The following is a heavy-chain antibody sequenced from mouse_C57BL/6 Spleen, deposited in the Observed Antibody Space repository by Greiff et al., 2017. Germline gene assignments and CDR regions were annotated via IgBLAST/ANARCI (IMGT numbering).Heavy chain of an antibody. D-gene: IGHD4-1*01. J-gene: IGHJ1*03. CDR3: APNWDVHFDV. Sequence: VQLQQSGAELVKPGASVKLSCTASGFNIKDYYMHWVKQRTEQGLEWIGRIDPEDGETKYAPKFPGKATITADTSSNTAYLQLSSLTSEDTAVYYCAPNWDVHFDVWGTGTTVTVSS. CDR1: GFNIKDYY. CDR2: IDPEDGET. V-gene: IGHV14-2*01.